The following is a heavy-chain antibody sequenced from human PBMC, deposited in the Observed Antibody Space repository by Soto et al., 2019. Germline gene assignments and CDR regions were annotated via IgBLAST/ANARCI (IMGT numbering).Heavy chain of an antibody. D-gene: IGHD6-19*01. CDR2: IYYSVST. CDR3: AREYSSGWSFDY. CDR1: GGSISSYY. V-gene: IGHV4-59*01. Sequence: SETLSLTCTVSGGSISSYYWSWIRQPAGKGLEWIGYIYYSVSTNYNPSLKSRVTISVDTSKNQFSLKLSSVTAADTAVYYCAREYSSGWSFDYWGQGTLVTVSS. J-gene: IGHJ4*02.